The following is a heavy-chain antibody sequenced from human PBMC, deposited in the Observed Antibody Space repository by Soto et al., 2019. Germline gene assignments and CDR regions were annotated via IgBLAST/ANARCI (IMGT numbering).Heavy chain of an antibody. Sequence: SETLSLTCAVYGGSFSGYYWSWIRQPPGKGLEWIGEINHSGSTNYNPSLKSRVTISVDTSENQFSLKLSSVTAADTAVYYCARATRQYCSSTSCYTGRYYYYYGMDVWGQGTTVTVSS. CDR3: ARATRQYCSSTSCYTGRYYYYYGMDV. V-gene: IGHV4-34*01. J-gene: IGHJ6*02. CDR2: INHSGST. D-gene: IGHD2-2*02. CDR1: GGSFSGYY.